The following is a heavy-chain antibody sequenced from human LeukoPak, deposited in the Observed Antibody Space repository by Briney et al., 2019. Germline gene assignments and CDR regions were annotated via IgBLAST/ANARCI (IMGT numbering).Heavy chain of an antibody. V-gene: IGHV4-30-4*01. D-gene: IGHD3-22*01. J-gene: IGHJ4*02. CDR2: INYSGST. Sequence: SETLSLTCTVSGGSISSGDYYWSWVRQPPGKGLEFIGYINYSGSTYYNSSLKSRVTISVDTSKNQFSLKLSSVTAADTAVYYCVRDVLITMNFDYWGQGTLVTVSS. CDR1: GGSISSGDYY. CDR3: VRDVLITMNFDY.